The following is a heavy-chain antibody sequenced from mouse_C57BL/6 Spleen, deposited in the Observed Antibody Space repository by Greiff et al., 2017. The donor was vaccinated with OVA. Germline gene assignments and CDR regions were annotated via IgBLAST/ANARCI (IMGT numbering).Heavy chain of an antibody. J-gene: IGHJ2*01. D-gene: IGHD1-1*01. Sequence: DVKLVESGGDLVKPGGSLKLSCAASGFTFSSYGMSWVRQTPDKRLEWVATISSGGSYTYYPDSVKGRFTISRDNAKNTLYLQMSSLKSEDTAMYYCARGGSSFDYWGQGTTLTVSS. CDR1: GFTFSSYG. CDR3: ARGGSSFDY. V-gene: IGHV5-6*02. CDR2: ISSGGSYT.